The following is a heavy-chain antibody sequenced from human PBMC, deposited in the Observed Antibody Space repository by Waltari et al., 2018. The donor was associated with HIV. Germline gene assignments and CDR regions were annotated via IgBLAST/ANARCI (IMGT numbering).Heavy chain of an antibody. CDR3: VRGSGSF. J-gene: IGHJ4*02. CDR2: INENGDEK. D-gene: IGHD2-15*01. CDR1: GFAFSRYW. Sequence: EVQLAESGGGLVQPGGTLTVSCEGTGFAFSRYWKSWVRQAPGKGPEWVANINENGDEKYHVDSMKGRFVISRDNTKQSLYLEMKNLRVEDTAVYYCVRGSGSFWGQGTLVTVSS. V-gene: IGHV3-7*04.